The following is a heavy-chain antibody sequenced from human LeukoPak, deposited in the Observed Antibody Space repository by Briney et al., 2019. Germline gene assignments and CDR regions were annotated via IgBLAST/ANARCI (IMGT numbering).Heavy chain of an antibody. CDR1: GFIFSSHG. J-gene: IGHJ4*02. CDR2: IRYNGSDK. V-gene: IGHV3-30*02. CDR3: ALYDYVWGSYPD. D-gene: IGHD3-16*02. Sequence: GGSLRLSCAASGFIFSSHGMNWVRQAPGKGLEWVGFIRYNGSDKYYADSVKGRFTISRDSSKNTVYLEMNSLRAEDTAVYYCALYDYVWGSYPDWGQGTLVTVSS.